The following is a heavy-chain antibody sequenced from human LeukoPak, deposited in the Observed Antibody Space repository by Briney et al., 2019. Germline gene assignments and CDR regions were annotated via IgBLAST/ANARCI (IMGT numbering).Heavy chain of an antibody. D-gene: IGHD3-22*01. CDR2: IYPGDSDT. CDR1: GYSFTSYW. J-gene: IGHJ3*02. V-gene: IGHV5-51*01. CDR3: ARHDHYYDSSGYTGRDAFDI. Sequence: GESLKISCKGSGYSFTSYWNGWVRQMPGKGLERMGIIYPGDSDTRYSPSFQGQVTISADKSISTAYLQWSSLKASDTAMYYCARHDHYYDSSGYTGRDAFDIWGQGTMVTVSS.